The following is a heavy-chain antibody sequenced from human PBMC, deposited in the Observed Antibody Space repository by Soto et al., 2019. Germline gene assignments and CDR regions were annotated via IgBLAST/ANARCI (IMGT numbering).Heavy chain of an antibody. CDR2: IYYSGTT. CDR1: GDSITXNSYF. D-gene: IGHD2-2*01. V-gene: IGHV4-39*01. CDR3: ARVPDR. J-gene: IGHJ5*02. Sequence: PSETLSLTCTVSGDSITXNSYFWAWIRQPPGKGLEWIGSIYYSGTTYYNPSLKSRVTISVDRSKNQFSLKLSSVTAADTAVYYCARVPDRWGQGTLVTVSS.